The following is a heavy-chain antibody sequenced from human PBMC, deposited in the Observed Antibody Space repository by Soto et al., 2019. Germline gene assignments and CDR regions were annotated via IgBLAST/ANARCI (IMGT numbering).Heavy chain of an antibody. V-gene: IGHV1-69*13. J-gene: IGHJ3*02. Sequence: SVEVSCKASGGTFSSYSISWVLQAPGQGLEWMGGIIPIFGTANYAQKFQGRVTITADESTSTAYMELSSLRSEDTAVYYCAREERRPEIYRMIVVVSDAFDIWGQGTMVTVSS. CDR1: GGTFSSYS. CDR3: AREERRPEIYRMIVVVSDAFDI. D-gene: IGHD3-22*01. CDR2: IIPIFGTA.